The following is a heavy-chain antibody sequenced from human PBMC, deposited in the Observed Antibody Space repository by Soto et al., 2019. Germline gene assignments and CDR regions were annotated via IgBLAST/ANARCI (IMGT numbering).Heavy chain of an antibody. Sequence: GGSLRLSCAASGFTFSSYGMHWVRQAPGKGLEWVAVISYDGSNKYYADSVKGRFTISRDNSKNTLYLQMNSLRAEDTAVYYCARDYGGHEFDYWGQGTLVTVSS. CDR2: ISYDGSNK. CDR3: ARDYGGHEFDY. V-gene: IGHV3-30*03. D-gene: IGHD4-17*01. J-gene: IGHJ4*02. CDR1: GFTFSSYG.